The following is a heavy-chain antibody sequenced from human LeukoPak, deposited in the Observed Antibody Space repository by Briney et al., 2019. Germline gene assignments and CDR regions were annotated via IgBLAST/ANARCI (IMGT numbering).Heavy chain of an antibody. D-gene: IGHD1-26*01. Sequence: GGSLRLSCAASGFTFNNYWMTWVRQGPGKGLEWVAQIKEDGSEKYYVDSVRGRFTISRDNAKNSLCLQMNSLRVEDTALYYCARDKASGSSYGSSFHFWGQGTMVTVSS. J-gene: IGHJ3*01. CDR2: IKEDGSEK. CDR1: GFTFNNYW. V-gene: IGHV3-7*01. CDR3: ARDKASGSSYGSSFHF.